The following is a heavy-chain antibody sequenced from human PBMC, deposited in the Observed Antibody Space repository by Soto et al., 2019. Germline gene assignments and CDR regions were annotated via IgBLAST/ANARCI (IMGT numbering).Heavy chain of an antibody. CDR1: GYTFTSYY. CDR2: INPSGGST. V-gene: IGHV1-46*01. Sequence: ASVKVSCKASGYTFTSYYMHWVRQAPGQGLEWMGIINPSGGSTSYAQKFQGRVTMTRDTSTSTVYMELSSLRSEDTAVYYCARDRGGSTSSWERDYYYHYGMAVWGQGTSVTVSS. CDR3: ARDRGGSTSSWERDYYYHYGMAV. D-gene: IGHD6-13*01. J-gene: IGHJ6*02.